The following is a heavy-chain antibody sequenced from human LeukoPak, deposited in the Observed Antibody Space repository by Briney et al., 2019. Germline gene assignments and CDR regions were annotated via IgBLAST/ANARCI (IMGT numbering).Heavy chain of an antibody. J-gene: IGHJ6*02. CDR2: IRSKAYGGTT. CDR1: GFTFGDYA. Sequence: GGSLRLSCTASGFTFGDYAMSWVRQAPGKGLEWVGFIRSKAYGGTTEYAASVKGRFTISRDDSKSIAYLQMNSPKTEDTAVYYCTRGHQDYYDGSGYYRYYYYGMDVWGQGTTVTVSS. D-gene: IGHD3-22*01. CDR3: TRGHQDYYDGSGYYRYYYYGMDV. V-gene: IGHV3-49*04.